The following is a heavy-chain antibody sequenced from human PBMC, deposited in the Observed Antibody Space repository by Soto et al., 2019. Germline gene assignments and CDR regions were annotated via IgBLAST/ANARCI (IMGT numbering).Heavy chain of an antibody. Sequence: EVQLVESGGGLVKPGGSLRLSCAASGFTFSSYSMNWVRQAPGKGLEWVSSISSSSSYIYYADSVKGRFIISRDNAKNSLYLQMNSLRAEDTAVYYCASIPRSYYYGMDVWGQGTTVTVSS. CDR3: ASIPRSYYYGMDV. V-gene: IGHV3-21*01. CDR1: GFTFSSYS. D-gene: IGHD2-15*01. CDR2: ISSSSSYI. J-gene: IGHJ6*02.